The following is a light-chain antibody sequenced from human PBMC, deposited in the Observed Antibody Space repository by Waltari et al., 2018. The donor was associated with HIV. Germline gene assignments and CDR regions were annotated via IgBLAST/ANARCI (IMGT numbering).Light chain of an antibody. CDR2: GNS. Sequence: QSVLTQPPSVSGAPGQRVTISCTGSSSNIGSGYDVHWYQQMKGTAPKLLIYGNSNLPSGVPDRFSGSKSGTSASLAITGLQAEDEADYYCQSYDSSLRGVFGGGTKLTVL. CDR3: QSYDSSLRGV. CDR1: SSNIGSGYD. V-gene: IGLV1-40*01. J-gene: IGLJ3*02.